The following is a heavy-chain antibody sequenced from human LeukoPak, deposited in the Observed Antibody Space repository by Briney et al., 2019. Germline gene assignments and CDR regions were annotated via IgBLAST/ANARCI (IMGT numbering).Heavy chain of an antibody. CDR1: GGSISSYY. Sequence: SETLSLTCTVSGGSISSYYWTWIRQPAGKGLEWIGRIYTSGRTFYNPSLKSRVTISMDTSMNQFSLRLNSVTAADTAVYYCARARVIPASFDDWGQGALVTVSS. D-gene: IGHD3-16*02. CDR3: ARARVIPASFDD. V-gene: IGHV4-4*07. CDR2: IYTSGRT. J-gene: IGHJ4*02.